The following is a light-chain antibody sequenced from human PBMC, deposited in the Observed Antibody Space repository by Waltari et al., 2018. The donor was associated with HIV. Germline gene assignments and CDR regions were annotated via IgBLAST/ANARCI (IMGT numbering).Light chain of an antibody. V-gene: IGLV6-57*03. Sequence: NFMLTQPHSVSESPGKTVTISCTRSSGSIASNYVQWYPQRPGSAPTTVICEDNQRPSVVPDRFSGSIDSSSNSASLTISGLRTEDEAHYYCQSYDSNSWLFGAGTKLTVL. CDR2: EDN. CDR3: QSYDSNSWL. J-gene: IGLJ3*02. CDR1: SGSIASNY.